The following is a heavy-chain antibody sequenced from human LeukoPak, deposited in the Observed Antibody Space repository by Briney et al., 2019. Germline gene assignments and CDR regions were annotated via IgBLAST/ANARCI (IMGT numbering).Heavy chain of an antibody. CDR1: GGSISSYY. CDR3: ARDSGSYQGYYYMDV. Sequence: NPSETLSLTCTVSGGSISSYYWSWIRQPPGKGLEWIGYIYYSGSTNYNPSLKSRVTISVDTSKNQFSLKLSSVTAADTAVYYCARDSGSYQGYYYMDVWGKGTTVTVSS. D-gene: IGHD1-26*01. V-gene: IGHV4-59*12. J-gene: IGHJ6*03. CDR2: IYYSGST.